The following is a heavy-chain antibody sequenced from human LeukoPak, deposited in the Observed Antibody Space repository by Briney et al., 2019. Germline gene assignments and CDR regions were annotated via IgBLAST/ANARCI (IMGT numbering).Heavy chain of an antibody. D-gene: IGHD2-2*01. CDR3: ATDRCSSTSCYGLDY. V-gene: IGHV3-21*01. J-gene: IGHJ4*02. CDR1: GFTFSSYS. Sequence: GGFLRLSCAASGFTFSSYSMNWVRQAPGKGLEWVSSISSSSSYIYYADSVKGRFTISRDNAKNSLYLQMDSLRAEDTAVYYCATDRCSSTSCYGLDYWGQGTLVTVSS. CDR2: ISSSSSYI.